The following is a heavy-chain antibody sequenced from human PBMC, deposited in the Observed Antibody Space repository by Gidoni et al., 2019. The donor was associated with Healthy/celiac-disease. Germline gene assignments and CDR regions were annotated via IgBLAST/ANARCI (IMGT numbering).Heavy chain of an antibody. CDR1: GSTFRSYA. Sequence: QVQLVESGGGVVQPGRSLRRSLAAPGSTFRSYAMHWVRQAPGKGLEWVAVISYDGNNKYYADSVKGRFTISRDSSKNTLYLQMNSLRAEDTAVYYCARGGGATVVNIGTNWFDPWGQGTLVTVSS. D-gene: IGHD1-26*01. CDR3: ARGGGATVVNIGTNWFDP. V-gene: IGHV3-30-3*01. J-gene: IGHJ5*02. CDR2: ISYDGNNK.